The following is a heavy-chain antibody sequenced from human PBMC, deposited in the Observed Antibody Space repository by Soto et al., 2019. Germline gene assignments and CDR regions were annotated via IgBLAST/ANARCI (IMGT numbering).Heavy chain of an antibody. CDR1: GFTFSSYA. D-gene: IGHD3-3*01. J-gene: IGHJ6*02. CDR3: AKGRRYDFWSGYDPGYYGMDV. Sequence: GGSLRLSCAASGFTFSSYAMSWVRQAPGKGLEWVSAISGSGGSTYYADSVKGRFTISRDNSKNTLYLQMNSLRAEDTAVYYCAKGRRYDFWSGYDPGYYGMDVWGQGTTVTVSS. V-gene: IGHV3-23*01. CDR2: ISGSGGST.